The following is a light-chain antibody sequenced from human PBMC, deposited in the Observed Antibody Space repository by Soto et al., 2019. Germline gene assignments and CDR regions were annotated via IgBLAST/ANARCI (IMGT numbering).Light chain of an antibody. CDR3: ATWDDSLNSVL. CDR2: SND. V-gene: IGLV1-44*01. CDR1: SSNIGRYT. J-gene: IGLJ2*01. Sequence: QPVLTQTPSASGTPGQRVTISCSGSSSNIGRYTVDWYQHLPGTAPKLLIYSNDQRPSGVPDRFSCSKSGTSASLAISGLQSEDEADYYCATWDDSLNSVLFGGGTKLTVL.